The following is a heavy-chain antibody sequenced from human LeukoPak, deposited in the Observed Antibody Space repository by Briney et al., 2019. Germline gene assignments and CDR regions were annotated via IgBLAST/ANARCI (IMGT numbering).Heavy chain of an antibody. Sequence: GASVKVSCKASGYTFTGYYMHWVRQAPGQGLEWMGWINPNSGGTNYAQKFQGRVTMTRDTSISTAYLDLSRLGSDDTAVYYCARGPLAAAGTIDYWGQGTLVTVSS. J-gene: IGHJ4*02. CDR3: ARGPLAAAGTIDY. CDR2: INPNSGGT. D-gene: IGHD6-13*01. CDR1: GYTFTGYY. V-gene: IGHV1-2*02.